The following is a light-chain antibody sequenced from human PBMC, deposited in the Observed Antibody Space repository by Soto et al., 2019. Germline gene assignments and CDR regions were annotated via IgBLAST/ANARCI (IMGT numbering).Light chain of an antibody. J-gene: IGKJ2*01. CDR1: QGLVYSDGYTY. Sequence: DVVLTQSPISLPVTLGQPASISCRSSQGLVYSDGYTYLNWFHQRPGQCPRRLIYRVSNRDSGVPDRFSGSGSGTDFTLKISRVEAEDFGVYYCMQGAHWPYTFGQGTKLEIK. V-gene: IGKV2-30*01. CDR3: MQGAHWPYT. CDR2: RVS.